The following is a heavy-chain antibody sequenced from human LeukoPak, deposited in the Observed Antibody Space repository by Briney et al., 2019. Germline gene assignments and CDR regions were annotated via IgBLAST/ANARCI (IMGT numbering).Heavy chain of an antibody. J-gene: IGHJ4*02. CDR3: ARLFPGYSSEYYFDY. CDR2: ISAYNGNT. Sequence: GASVKVFCKASGYTFTSYGISWVRQAPGQGLEWMGWISAYNGNTNYAQKLQGRVTMTTDTSTSTAYMELRSLRSDDTAVYYCARLFPGYSSEYYFDYWGQGTLVTVSS. CDR1: GYTFTSYG. V-gene: IGHV1-18*01. D-gene: IGHD6-19*01.